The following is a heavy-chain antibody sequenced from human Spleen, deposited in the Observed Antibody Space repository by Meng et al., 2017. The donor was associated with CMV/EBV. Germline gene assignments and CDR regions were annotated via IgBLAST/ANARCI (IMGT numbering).Heavy chain of an antibody. CDR3: AKDPGYSFVYGMDV. Sequence: GGSLRLSCAASGFIFSSYSMNWVRQAPGKGLEWVSYISSSSSTIYYADSVKGRFTISRDNSKNTLYLQMNSLRAEDTAVYYCAKDPGYSFVYGMDVWGQGTTVTVSS. CDR2: ISSSSSTI. J-gene: IGHJ6*02. CDR1: GFIFSSYS. D-gene: IGHD5-18*01. V-gene: IGHV3-48*01.